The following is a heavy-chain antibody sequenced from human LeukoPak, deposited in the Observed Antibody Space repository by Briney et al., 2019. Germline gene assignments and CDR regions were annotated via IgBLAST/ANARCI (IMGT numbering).Heavy chain of an antibody. CDR1: GFTFSSYW. V-gene: IGHV3-7*05. CDR2: INQDGSEK. J-gene: IGHJ4*02. CDR3: ATDTAGFDY. Sequence: GGSLRLSCAASGFTFSSYWMSWVRQAPGKGLEWVAKINQDGSEKYYVDSVKGRFTTSRDNAKNSLYLQMNSLRAEDTAVYYCATDTAGFDYWGQGTLVTVSP.